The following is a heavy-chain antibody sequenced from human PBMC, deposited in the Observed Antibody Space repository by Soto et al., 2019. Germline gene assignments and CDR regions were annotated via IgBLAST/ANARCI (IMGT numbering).Heavy chain of an antibody. Sequence: TGGSLRLSCAASGFTFISVCMSWIRQAPGKGLEWVSHICGRSDVTYADSVRGRFTISRDNAKNSLDLQMNSLRAEDTALYYCAKGRSYYYYYGVDVWGQGTTVTVSS. J-gene: IGHJ6*02. V-gene: IGHV3-11*06. CDR1: GFTFISVC. CDR3: AKGRSYYYYYGVDV. CDR2: ICGRSDVT.